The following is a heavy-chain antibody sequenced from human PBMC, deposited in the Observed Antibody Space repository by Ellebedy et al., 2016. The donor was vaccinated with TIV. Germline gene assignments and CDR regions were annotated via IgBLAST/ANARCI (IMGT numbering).Heavy chain of an antibody. CDR2: ISWNSGSI. CDR1: GFTFDDYA. CDR3: AKDYDSGYRYYFDY. D-gene: IGHD5-12*01. Sequence: GGSLRLXXAASGFTFDDYAMHWVRQVPGKGLEWVSGISWNSGSIGYADSVKGRFTISRDNAKNSLYLQMNSLRSEDTALYYCAKDYDSGYRYYFDYWGLGTLVTVSS. V-gene: IGHV3-9*01. J-gene: IGHJ4*02.